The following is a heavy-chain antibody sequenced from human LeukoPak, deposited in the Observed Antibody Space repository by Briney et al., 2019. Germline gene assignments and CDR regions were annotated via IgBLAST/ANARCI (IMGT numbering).Heavy chain of an antibody. CDR2: ISSSSSYI. CDR3: ARDLGIAALRGTDY. Sequence: GGSLRLSCAASGFTFSSYGMHWVRQAPGKGLEGGSSISSSSSYIYYADSVKGRFTISRDNAKNSLYLQMNSLRAEDTAVYYCARDLGIAALRGTDYWGQGTLVTVSS. D-gene: IGHD6-13*01. CDR1: GFTFSSYG. J-gene: IGHJ4*02. V-gene: IGHV3-21*01.